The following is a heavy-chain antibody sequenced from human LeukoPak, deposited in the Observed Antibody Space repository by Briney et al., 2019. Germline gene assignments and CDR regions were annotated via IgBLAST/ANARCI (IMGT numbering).Heavy chain of an antibody. Sequence: ASVKVSCKASGYTFTSYDISWVRQAPGQGLEWMGWISAYNGNTNYAQKLQGRVTMTTDTSTSTAYMELRSLRSDDTAVYYCARSPGDFWSGYWYYFDYWGQGTLVTVSS. CDR3: ARSPGDFWSGYWYYFDY. D-gene: IGHD3-3*01. V-gene: IGHV1-18*01. CDR1: GYTFTSYD. J-gene: IGHJ4*02. CDR2: ISAYNGNT.